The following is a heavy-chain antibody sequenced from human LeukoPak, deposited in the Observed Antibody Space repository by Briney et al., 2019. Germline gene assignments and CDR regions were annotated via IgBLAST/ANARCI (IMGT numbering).Heavy chain of an antibody. D-gene: IGHD2-2*01. CDR1: GFTFSSYS. J-gene: IGHJ5*02. CDR2: ISSSSSYI. V-gene: IGHV3-21*01. CDR3: ARDRDCSSTSCYRDWFDP. Sequence: GGSLRLSCAASGFTFSSYSMNWVRQAPGKGLEWVSSISSSSSYIYYADSVKGRFTISRDNAKNSLYLQMNSLRAEDTAVYYCARDRDCSSTSCYRDWFDPWGQGTLVTVSS.